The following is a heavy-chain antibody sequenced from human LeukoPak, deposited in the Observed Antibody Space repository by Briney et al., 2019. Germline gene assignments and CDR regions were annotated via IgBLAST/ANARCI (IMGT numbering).Heavy chain of an antibody. CDR1: GFTFSTYS. CDR2: IYHSGST. Sequence: GSLRLSCAASGFTFSTYSMNWVRQPPGKGLEWIGSIYHSGSTYYNPSLKSRVTISVDTSKNQFSLKLSSVTAADTAVYYCARGSGSYNNWLDPWGQGTLVTVSS. CDR3: ARGSGSYNNWLDP. V-gene: IGHV4-38-2*01. J-gene: IGHJ5*02. D-gene: IGHD1-26*01.